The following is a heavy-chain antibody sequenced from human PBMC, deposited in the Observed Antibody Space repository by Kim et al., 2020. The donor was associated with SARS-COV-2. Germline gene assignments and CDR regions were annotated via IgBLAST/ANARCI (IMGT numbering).Heavy chain of an antibody. Sequence: GGSLRLSCTASGFTFGDYTVSWFRQAPGKGLEWVGFIRRKAYTGTTEYAASVKGRFTISRNDSKAIAYLQMNSLKTEDTAVYYCTCSGSENSYRWGQGTLVTVSS. CDR1: GFTFGDYT. CDR3: TCSGSENSYR. J-gene: IGHJ4*01. V-gene: IGHV3-49*03. D-gene: IGHD1-26*01. CDR2: IRRKAYTGTT.